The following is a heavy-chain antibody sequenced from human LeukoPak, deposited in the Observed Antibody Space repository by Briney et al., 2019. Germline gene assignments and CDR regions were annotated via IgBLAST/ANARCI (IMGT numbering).Heavy chain of an antibody. CDR2: IYSGGST. CDR1: GFTVSSNY. D-gene: IGHD6-13*01. J-gene: IGHJ6*03. Sequence: PGGSLRLSCAASGFTVSSNYMSWVRQAPGKGLEWVSVIYSGGSTYYADSVKGRFTISRDNSKNTLYPQMNSLRAEDTAVYYCARGLGASRYYYYYMDVWGKGTTVTVSS. V-gene: IGHV3-53*01. CDR3: ARGLGASRYYYYYMDV.